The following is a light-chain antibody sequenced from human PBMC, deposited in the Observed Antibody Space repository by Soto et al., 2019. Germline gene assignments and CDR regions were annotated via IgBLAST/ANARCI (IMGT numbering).Light chain of an antibody. CDR3: QHYDSLPIT. V-gene: IGKV3-20*01. J-gene: IGKJ5*01. Sequence: EIVLTQSPGTLSLSPGERATLSCRASQTLTSTYLAWYQQKPGQAPRLLIYGASTRATGIPDRFSGSGSGTDFTLTISRLEPEDFAVFYCQHYDSLPITFGQGTRLEIK. CDR2: GAS. CDR1: QTLTSTY.